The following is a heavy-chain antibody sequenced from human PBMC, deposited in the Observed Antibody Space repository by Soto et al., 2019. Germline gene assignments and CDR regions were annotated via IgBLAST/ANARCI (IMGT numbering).Heavy chain of an antibody. Sequence: SGTLSLTCTVAGGAISSGGYYWSWIRQHPGKGLEWIGYIYYSGSTYYNPSLKSRVTISVDTSKNQFSLKLSSVTAADTAVYYCARDIRNRITMVRGVITGMDVWGQGTTVTVSS. CDR3: ARDIRNRITMVRGVITGMDV. CDR1: GGAISSGGYY. J-gene: IGHJ6*02. D-gene: IGHD3-10*01. CDR2: IYYSGST. V-gene: IGHV4-31*03.